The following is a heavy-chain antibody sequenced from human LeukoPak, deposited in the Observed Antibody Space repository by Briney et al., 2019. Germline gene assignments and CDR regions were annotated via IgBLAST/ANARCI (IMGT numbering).Heavy chain of an antibody. Sequence: GGSLRLSCAASGFIFDDYAMRWVRQVPGEGLECVSFLSASGGKTYYADSVKGRFTISRDTSKTTISLQMNSLRVEDSAVCYCAKWTRTTLFRGDRARFDSWGQGTLVTVSS. CDR2: LSASGGKT. V-gene: IGHV3-23*01. D-gene: IGHD3-10*01. CDR3: AKWTRTTLFRGDRARFDS. J-gene: IGHJ4*02. CDR1: GFIFDDYA.